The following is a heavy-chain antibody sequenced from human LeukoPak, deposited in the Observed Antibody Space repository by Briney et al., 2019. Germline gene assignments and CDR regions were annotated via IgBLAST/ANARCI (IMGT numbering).Heavy chain of an antibody. V-gene: IGHV1-69*04. J-gene: IGHJ3*02. CDR2: IIPILGIA. CDR1: GGTFSSYA. D-gene: IGHD3-22*01. Sequence: SVKVSCKASGGTFSSYAISWVRQAPGQGLEWMGRIIPILGIANYAQKFQGRVTITADKSTSTAYMELSSLRSEDTAVYYCARAGGSSGSLGAFDIWGQGTMVTVSS. CDR3: ARAGGSSGSLGAFDI.